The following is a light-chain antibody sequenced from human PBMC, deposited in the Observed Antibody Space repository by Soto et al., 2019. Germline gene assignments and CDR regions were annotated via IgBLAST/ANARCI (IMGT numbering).Light chain of an antibody. CDR1: SRDVGGYNF. CDR2: EVG. J-gene: IGLJ2*01. CDR3: ASYTTSTTLVL. V-gene: IGLV2-14*01. Sequence: QSVLTQPASVSGSPGQSITISCAGTSRDVGGYNFVSWYQQYPGKAPKLMIYEVGDRPSGVSNRFSGSKSGNTASLTISGLQAEDEADYYCASYTTSTTLVLFGGGTKLTVL.